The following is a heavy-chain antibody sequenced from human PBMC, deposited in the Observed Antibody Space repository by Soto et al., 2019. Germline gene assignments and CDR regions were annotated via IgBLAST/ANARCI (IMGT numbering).Heavy chain of an antibody. J-gene: IGHJ4*02. Sequence: QVQLVQSGAEVKKPGASVKVSCKASGDTFTDYYIHWVRQAPGQGLEWMGTVNPSGGHTTYAQHFLGRMTKTRDTYTSTLYMELTSLTSEDTAVYYCARGGHVVVVTAALDYWGQGTLGTVSS. CDR1: GDTFTDYY. CDR2: VNPSGGHT. CDR3: ARGGHVVVVTAALDY. D-gene: IGHD2-21*02. V-gene: IGHV1-46*01.